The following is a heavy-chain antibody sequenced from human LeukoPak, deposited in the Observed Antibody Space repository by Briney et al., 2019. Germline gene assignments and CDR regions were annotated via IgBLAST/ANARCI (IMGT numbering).Heavy chain of an antibody. CDR2: VNRVGNT. CDR1: GASFSGYS. J-gene: IGHJ5*02. D-gene: IGHD6-25*01. V-gene: IGHV4-34*01. Sequence: SETLSLTCAVHGASFSGYSWSWVRQPPGKGLEWIGEVNRVGNTIYNPSLKSRVTISIDTSTTQFSLRLTSVTVANTAVYFCARERVVSDYNWFDPWGQGTLVTVSS. CDR3: ARERVVSDYNWFDP.